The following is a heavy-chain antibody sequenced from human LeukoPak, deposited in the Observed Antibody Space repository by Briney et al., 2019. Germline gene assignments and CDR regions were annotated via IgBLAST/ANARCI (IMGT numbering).Heavy chain of an antibody. CDR1: GFTFSSYG. V-gene: IGHV3-30*18. Sequence: PGRSLRLSCAASGFTFSSYGMHWVRQAPGKGLEWVAVISYDGSNKYYADSVKGRFTISRDNSKNTLYLQMNSLRAEDTAVYYCAKDRLLSLDYWGQGTLVTVSS. CDR2: ISYDGSNK. J-gene: IGHJ4*02. D-gene: IGHD2-2*01. CDR3: AKDRLLSLDY.